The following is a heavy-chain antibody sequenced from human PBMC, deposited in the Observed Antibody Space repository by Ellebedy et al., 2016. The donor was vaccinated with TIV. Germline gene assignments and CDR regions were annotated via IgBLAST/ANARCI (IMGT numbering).Heavy chain of an antibody. CDR1: GFSFSTYG. V-gene: IGHV3-53*01. J-gene: IGHJ4*02. D-gene: IGHD3-22*01. CDR2: IHSGGSP. Sequence: GESLKISCAASGFSFSTYGMSWVRQAPAKGLEWVSVIHSGGSPGYADSVKGRFTISRDDSKNTLYLQMSSLRAEDTAVYYCARGVRGYWDFDYWGQGALVTVSS. CDR3: ARGVRGYWDFDY.